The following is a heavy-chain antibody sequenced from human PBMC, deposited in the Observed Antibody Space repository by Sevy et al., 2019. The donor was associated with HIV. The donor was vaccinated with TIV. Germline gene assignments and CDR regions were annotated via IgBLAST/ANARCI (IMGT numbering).Heavy chain of an antibody. V-gene: IGHV3-30*18. CDR1: GFTFSSYG. Sequence: GGSLRLSCAASGFTFSSYGMHWVRQAPGKGLEWVAVISYDGSNKYYADSVKGRFTISRDNSKNTLYLQMNSLRAEDTAVYYCAKKAGTIFGVVINYFDYWGQGTLVTVSS. J-gene: IGHJ4*02. D-gene: IGHD3-3*01. CDR2: ISYDGSNK. CDR3: AKKAGTIFGVVINYFDY.